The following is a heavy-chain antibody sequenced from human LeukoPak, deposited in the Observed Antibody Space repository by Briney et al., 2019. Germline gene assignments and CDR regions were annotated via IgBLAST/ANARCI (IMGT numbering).Heavy chain of an antibody. J-gene: IGHJ4*02. CDR1: GFSFSGYW. V-gene: IGHV3-74*01. D-gene: IGHD3-9*01. CDR2: INHDSTGP. Sequence: GGSLRLSCAASGFSFSGYWMHWVRQAPGKGLVWVALINHDSTGPNYADSLKGRFSISRDNAKDTLCLQMNSLRAEDTAVYYCARAGPDWRIDSWGQGTLVTVSS. CDR3: ARAGPDWRIDS.